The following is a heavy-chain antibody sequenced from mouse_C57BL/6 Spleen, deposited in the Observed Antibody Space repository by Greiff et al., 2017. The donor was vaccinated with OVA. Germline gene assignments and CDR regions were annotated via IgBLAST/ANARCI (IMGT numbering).Heavy chain of an antibody. D-gene: IGHD4-1*01. CDR1: GYTFTSYW. CDR3: ARGDWDVEDY. J-gene: IGHJ2*01. Sequence: VKLQQPGAELVMPGASVKLSCKASGYTFTSYWMHWVKQRPGQGLEWIGEIDPSDSYTNYNQKFKGKSTLTVDKSSSTAYMQLSSLTSEDSAVYYCARGDWDVEDYWGQGTTLTVSS. CDR2: IDPSDSYT. V-gene: IGHV1-69*01.